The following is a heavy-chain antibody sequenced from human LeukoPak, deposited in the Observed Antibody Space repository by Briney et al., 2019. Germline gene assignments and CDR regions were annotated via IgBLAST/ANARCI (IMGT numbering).Heavy chain of an antibody. D-gene: IGHD1-26*01. V-gene: IGHV3-23*01. J-gene: IGHJ4*02. CDR2: ISSGGTT. CDR1: GFTFSNYD. Sequence: GGSLRLSCATSGFTFSNYDMSWVRQAPGKGLEWVSIISSGGTTYSADSVKGRFTVSRDNSKNTLYLQMESLRAKDTALYYCSGSKNYYFDYWGRGTLVTVSS. CDR3: SGSKNYYFDY.